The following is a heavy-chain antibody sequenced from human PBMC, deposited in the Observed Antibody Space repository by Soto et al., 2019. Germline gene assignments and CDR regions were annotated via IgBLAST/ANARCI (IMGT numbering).Heavy chain of an antibody. CDR3: ARDSGYDYWDYYYYGMDV. CDR2: ISYSGGT. CDR1: GGSVSSGSYY. Sequence: QVQLQESGPGLVKPSETLSLTCTVSGGSVSSGSYYWSWIRQPPGKGLEWIGYISYSGGTNYNPSFKRRVTISVDTSKTQFSLKLSSVTAADTAVYYCARDSGYDYWDYYYYGMDVWGQGTTVTVSS. V-gene: IGHV4-61*01. D-gene: IGHD5-12*01. J-gene: IGHJ6*02.